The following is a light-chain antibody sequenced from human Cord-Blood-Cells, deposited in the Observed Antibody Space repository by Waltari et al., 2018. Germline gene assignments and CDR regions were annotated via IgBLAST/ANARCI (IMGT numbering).Light chain of an antibody. CDR3: CSYAGSVV. J-gene: IGLJ2*01. CDR2: EGS. Sequence: QSALTQPASVSGSPGQSITISCTGTSSDVGSYNLVSWYQPHPGKAPKLRIYEGSKRPSGVSNRFSGSKSGNTTSLTISGLQAEDEADYYCCSYAGSVVFGGGTKLTVL. CDR1: SSDVGSYNL. V-gene: IGLV2-23*01.